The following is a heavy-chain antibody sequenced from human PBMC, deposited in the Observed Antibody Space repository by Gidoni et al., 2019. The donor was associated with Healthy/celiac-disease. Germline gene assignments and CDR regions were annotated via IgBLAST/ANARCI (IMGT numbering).Heavy chain of an antibody. CDR3: ARGSNLELPYYFDY. CDR1: GGTFSSYA. D-gene: IGHD1-7*01. Sequence: QVQLVQSGAEVKKPGSSVKVSCMASGGTFSSYAISWVRQAPGQGLEWVGGIIPIFGTANYAQKFQGRVTITADKSTSTAYMELSSLRSEDTAVYYCARGSNLELPYYFDYWGQGTLVTVSS. CDR2: IIPIFGTA. J-gene: IGHJ4*02. V-gene: IGHV1-69*06.